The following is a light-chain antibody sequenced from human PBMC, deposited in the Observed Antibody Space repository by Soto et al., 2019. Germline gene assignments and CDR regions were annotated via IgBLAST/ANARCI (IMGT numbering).Light chain of an antibody. V-gene: IGLV2-14*01. CDR1: SSDVGGYNY. CDR2: DVS. J-gene: IGLJ1*01. CDR3: SSYTSSSLDFYV. Sequence: QSVLAQPASGSGSPGQSIPISCTGTSSDVGGYNYVSWYQQHPGKAPKLMIYDVSNRPSGVSNRFSGSKSGNTASLTISGLQAEDEADYYCSSYTSSSLDFYVFGTGTKVTVL.